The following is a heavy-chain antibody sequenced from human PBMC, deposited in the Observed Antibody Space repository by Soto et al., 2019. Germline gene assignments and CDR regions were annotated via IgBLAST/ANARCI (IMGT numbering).Heavy chain of an antibody. J-gene: IGHJ3*02. V-gene: IGHV3-21*01. D-gene: IGHD6-13*01. CDR3: ARLAAASDAFDI. CDR2: ISSSSSYI. Sequence: PGGSLRLSCAASGFPFSSYSMNWVRQAPGKGLEWVSSISSSSSYIYYADSVKGRFTISRDNAKNSLYLQMNSLRAEDTAVYYCARLAAASDAFDIWGQGTMVTVSS. CDR1: GFPFSSYS.